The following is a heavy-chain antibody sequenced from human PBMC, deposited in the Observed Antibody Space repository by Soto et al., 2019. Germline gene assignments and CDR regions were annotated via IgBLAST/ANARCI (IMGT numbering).Heavy chain of an antibody. Sequence: SLRLSCAASGFTFSSYGMHWVRQGPGKGLEWVAVIWYDGSNKYYADSVKGRFTISRDNSKNTLYLQMNSLRAEDTAVYYCARSAPYGSGTTTPWFGDLYYYYGMDVWGQGTTVTVPS. CDR3: ARSAPYGSGTTTPWFGDLYYYYGMDV. CDR1: GFTFSSYG. J-gene: IGHJ6*02. V-gene: IGHV3-33*01. D-gene: IGHD3-10*01. CDR2: IWYDGSNK.